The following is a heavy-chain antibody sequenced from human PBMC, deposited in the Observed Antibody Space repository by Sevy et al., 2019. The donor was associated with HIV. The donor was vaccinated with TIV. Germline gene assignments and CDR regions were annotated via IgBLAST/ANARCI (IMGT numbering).Heavy chain of an antibody. Sequence: GGSLRLSCAASGFTFGNYWMSWVRQAPGKGLEWVASIKQDGSERYYVDSVKGRFTISRDNAKNSLYLQMNSLGAEDTAVYYCASPGGKGFDPWGQGTLVTVSS. CDR3: ASPGGKGFDP. CDR1: GFTFGNYW. V-gene: IGHV3-7*03. D-gene: IGHD3-16*01. J-gene: IGHJ5*02. CDR2: IKQDGSER.